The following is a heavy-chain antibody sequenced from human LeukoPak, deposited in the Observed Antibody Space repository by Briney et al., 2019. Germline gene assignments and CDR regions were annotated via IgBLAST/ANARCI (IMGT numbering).Heavy chain of an antibody. CDR1: GFTVSNNY. CDR3: SRESGAFCPFGY. CDR2: ISLTGET. J-gene: IGHJ4*02. D-gene: IGHD1-26*01. Sequence: GSLRLSCAASGFTVSNNYMTWVRQPPGQGLEWIGEISLTGETNYNPSLNGRVTMSLDKSRNQLSLSLTSVTAADTAIYYCSRESGAFCPFGYWGQGTLVIVPP. V-gene: IGHV4-4*02.